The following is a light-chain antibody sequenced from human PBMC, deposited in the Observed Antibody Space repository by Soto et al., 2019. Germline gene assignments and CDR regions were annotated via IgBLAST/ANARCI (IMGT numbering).Light chain of an antibody. CDR2: GAS. CDR1: QSISSSY. V-gene: IGKV3-20*01. J-gene: IGKJ1*01. Sequence: EIVLTQSPGTLSLSAGKRATLSCRASQSISSSYLAWYRQRPGQAPRLVIYGASSRATGIPDRFSGSGSGTEFTLTISRLEPEDFAVYYCQQYGSSSWTFGQGTKVDIK. CDR3: QQYGSSSWT.